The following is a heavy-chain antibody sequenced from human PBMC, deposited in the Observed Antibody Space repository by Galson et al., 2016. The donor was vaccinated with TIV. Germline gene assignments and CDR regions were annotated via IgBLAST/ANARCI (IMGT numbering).Heavy chain of an antibody. D-gene: IGHD7-27*01. Sequence: PALVKPTQTLTLTCTVSGFSLPSGRMGVSWIRQPPGKALEWLAHIFSSDEKSYTPSLRSRLTISKDTSRSQVVLTMTHMDPVDTGTYCCARIELTGADYWGQGILVTVSS. J-gene: IGHJ4*02. CDR3: ARIELTGADY. CDR1: GFSLPSGRMG. CDR2: IFSSDEK. V-gene: IGHV2-26*01.